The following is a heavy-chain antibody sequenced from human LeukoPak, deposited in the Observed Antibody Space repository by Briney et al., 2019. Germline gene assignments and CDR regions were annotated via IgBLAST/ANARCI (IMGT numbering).Heavy chain of an antibody. J-gene: IGHJ6*03. D-gene: IGHD3-22*01. CDR2: IYYSGST. Sequence: PSETLSLTCTVSGGSISSYYWSWVRQPPGKGLEWIGYIYYSGSTNYNPSLKSRVTILVDTSKNQFSLKLSSVTAADTAVYYCARSLDSSGYYLGYYYMDVWGKGTTVTISS. V-gene: IGHV4-59*01. CDR1: GGSISSYY. CDR3: ARSLDSSGYYLGYYYMDV.